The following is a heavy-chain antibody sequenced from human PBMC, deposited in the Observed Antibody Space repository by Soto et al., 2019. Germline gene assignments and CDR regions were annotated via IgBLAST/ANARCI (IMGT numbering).Heavy chain of an antibody. J-gene: IGHJ3*02. CDR1: GFTFSDYY. Sequence: QVQLVESGGGLVKPGGSLRLSCAASGFTFSDYYMTWIRQAPGKGLEWVSYISSSGTGIYYADSVKGRFTISRDNAKKSLYLQMSSLRAEDTAVYYCAGAFSDAFDIWGQGTMVTVSP. V-gene: IGHV3-11*01. CDR3: AGAFSDAFDI. CDR2: ISSSGTGI.